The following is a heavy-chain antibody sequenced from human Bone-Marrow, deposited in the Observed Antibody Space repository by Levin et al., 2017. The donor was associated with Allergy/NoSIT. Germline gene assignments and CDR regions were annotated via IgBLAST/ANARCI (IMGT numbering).Heavy chain of an antibody. CDR2: IGGSGSST. J-gene: IGHJ4*02. D-gene: IGHD3-22*01. Sequence: GESLKISCAVSGFTFSTYAMSWVRQAPGKGLEWVSSIGGSGSSTYYADAVKGRFTISRDNSKSSLKLQMNSLRVEDTAVYYWAREQSSNRSGHYPDYWGQGILVTVPS. V-gene: IGHV3-23*01. CDR1: GFTFSTYA. CDR3: AREQSSNRSGHYPDY.